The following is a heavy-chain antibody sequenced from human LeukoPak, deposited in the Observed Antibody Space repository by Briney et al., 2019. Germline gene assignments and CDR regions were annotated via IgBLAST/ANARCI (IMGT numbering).Heavy chain of an antibody. CDR1: GFTFDDYA. J-gene: IGHJ6*02. Sequence: GRSLRLSCAASGFTFDDYAMHWVRQAPGKGLEWVSGISWNSGSIGYADSVKGRFTISRDNAKNSLYLQMNSLRAEDTGVYYCARDGTPLGSGYNYYRGTDVWGQGTTVTVSS. D-gene: IGHD6-19*01. CDR3: ARDGTPLGSGYNYYRGTDV. V-gene: IGHV3-9*01. CDR2: ISWNSGSI.